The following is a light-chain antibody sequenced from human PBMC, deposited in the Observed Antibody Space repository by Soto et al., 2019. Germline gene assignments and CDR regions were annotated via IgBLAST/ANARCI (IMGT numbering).Light chain of an antibody. CDR3: CSYVGNDTYVI. Sequence: QSVLTQPASVSGSPGQSITIPCSGRSSDLGGLNYVSWYQQHPGKVPKLIIYKVDNRPSGISDRFSASKSGNTASLTISGLQAEDEAHYYCCSYVGNDTYVIFGGGTQLTVL. CDR1: SSDLGGLNY. CDR2: KVD. V-gene: IGLV2-23*02. J-gene: IGLJ2*01.